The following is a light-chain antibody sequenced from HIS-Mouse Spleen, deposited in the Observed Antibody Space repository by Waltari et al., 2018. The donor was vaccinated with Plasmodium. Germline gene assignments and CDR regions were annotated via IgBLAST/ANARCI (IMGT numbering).Light chain of an antibody. J-gene: IGKJ5*01. CDR3: QQRSNWPPT. V-gene: IGKV3-11*01. Sequence: EIVLTQSPATLSLSPGDRATLSCRASQSVSSYLAWYQQKPGQAPRLLIYDASNRATGIPARFSGSRSGTDFTLTISSLEPEDFALYYCQQRSNWPPTFGQGTRLEIK. CDR2: DAS. CDR1: QSVSSY.